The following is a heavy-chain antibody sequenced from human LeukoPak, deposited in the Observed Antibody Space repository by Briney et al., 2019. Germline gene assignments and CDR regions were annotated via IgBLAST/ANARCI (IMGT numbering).Heavy chain of an antibody. V-gene: IGHV4-39*07. J-gene: IGHJ5*02. Sequence: PSETLSLTCTVSGGSISSSSYYWGWIRQPPGKGLEWIGSIYYSGSTNYNPSLKSRVIISVDTSKNQFSLTLTSVTAADTAVYFCARAEYSGSYWFDPWGQGTLVTVSS. D-gene: IGHD1-26*01. CDR2: IYYSGST. CDR3: ARAEYSGSYWFDP. CDR1: GGSISSSSYY.